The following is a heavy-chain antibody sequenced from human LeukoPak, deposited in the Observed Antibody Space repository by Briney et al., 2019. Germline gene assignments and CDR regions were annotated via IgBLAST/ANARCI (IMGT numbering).Heavy chain of an antibody. CDR1: GYTFTSYG. Sequence: ASVKVSCKASGYTFTSYGISWVRQAPGQGLEWMGWISAYNGNTNYAQKLQGRVTKTTDTSTSTAYMELRSLRSDDTAVYYCARVEGYDFWSGYSLFGYYYYYMDVWGKGTTVTVSS. CDR3: ARVEGYDFWSGYSLFGYYYYYMDV. CDR2: ISAYNGNT. V-gene: IGHV1-18*01. D-gene: IGHD3-3*01. J-gene: IGHJ6*03.